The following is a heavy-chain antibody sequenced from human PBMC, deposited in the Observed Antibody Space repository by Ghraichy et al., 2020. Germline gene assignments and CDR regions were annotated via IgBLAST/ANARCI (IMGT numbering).Heavy chain of an antibody. CDR3: AREPYGDYYSWFDP. D-gene: IGHD4-17*01. CDR2: IKQDGSEK. Sequence: LSLTCAASGFTFSSYWMSWVRQAPGKGVEWVANIKQDGSEKYYVDSVKGRFTISRDNAKNSLYLQMNSLRAEDTAVYYCAREPYGDYYSWFDPWGQGTLVTVSS. J-gene: IGHJ5*02. CDR1: GFTFSSYW. V-gene: IGHV3-7*01.